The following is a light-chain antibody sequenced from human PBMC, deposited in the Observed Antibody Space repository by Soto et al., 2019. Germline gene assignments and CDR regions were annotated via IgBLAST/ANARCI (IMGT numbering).Light chain of an antibody. J-gene: IGLJ1*01. Sequence: QSVLNQPRSVSGSPGQSVTISCAGTSSDVGGYDSVSWYQQHPGKAPKLILFDVTKWPSGVPDRFSGSKSGNTASLTISGLQAEDEADYYCYSYAGSSSSYVFGTGTKVTVL. CDR2: DVT. CDR1: SSDVGGYDS. CDR3: YSYAGSSSSYV. V-gene: IGLV2-11*01.